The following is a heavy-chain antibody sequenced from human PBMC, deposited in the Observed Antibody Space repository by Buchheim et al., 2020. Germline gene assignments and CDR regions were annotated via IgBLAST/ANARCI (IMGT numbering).Heavy chain of an antibody. CDR1: GGSISSYY. V-gene: IGHV4-59*01. D-gene: IGHD3-16*01. J-gene: IGHJ2*01. Sequence: QVQLQESGPGLVKPWETLSLTCTVSGGSISSYYWSWIRQPPGKGLEWIGYILHNGNTYSNPSLNSRLTMSVDTSRKQFSLSLSSVTAADTAVYYCARGNWERPAHWYLDLWGRGTL. CDR2: ILHNGNT. CDR3: ARGNWERPAHWYLDL.